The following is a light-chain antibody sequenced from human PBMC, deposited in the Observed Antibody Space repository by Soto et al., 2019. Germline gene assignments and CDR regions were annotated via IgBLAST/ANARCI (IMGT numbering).Light chain of an antibody. V-gene: IGKV1-39*01. CDR2: GAS. J-gene: IGKJ4*01. Sequence: DTQMTQSPSSLSASVGDRVTITCRASQNIKNYLNWYQQKPGKAPKVLIYGASGLQSGVPSRFTGSGSGTDFTLTINNLQPEDSATYYCQQSYNLLTFGGGTKVEIK. CDR3: QQSYNLLT. CDR1: QNIKNY.